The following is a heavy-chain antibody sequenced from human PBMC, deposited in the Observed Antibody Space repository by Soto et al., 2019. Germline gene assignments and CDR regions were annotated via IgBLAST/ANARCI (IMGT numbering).Heavy chain of an antibody. CDR2: IDPSDSHT. CDR3: ARQIYDSDTGPNFQYYFDS. CDR1: GYSFTSYW. Sequence: PGESLKISCKGSGYSFTSYWISWVRQMPGKGLEWMGRIDPSDSHTYYSPSFRGHVTISATKSITTVFLQWSSLRASDTVMYYCARQIYDSDTGPNFQYYFDSWGQGTPVTVSS. D-gene: IGHD3-22*01. V-gene: IGHV5-10-1*01. J-gene: IGHJ4*02.